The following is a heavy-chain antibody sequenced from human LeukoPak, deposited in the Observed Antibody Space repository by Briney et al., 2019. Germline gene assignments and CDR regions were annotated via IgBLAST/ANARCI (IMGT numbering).Heavy chain of an antibody. D-gene: IGHD6-25*01. CDR1: GYTFTSYD. CDR3: ARFGGAADNFDY. J-gene: IGHJ4*02. CDR2: MNPNSGNT. Sequence: ASVKVSCKASGYTFTSYDINWVRQATGQGLEWMGWMNPNSGNTGYAQKFQGRVTMTRNTSISTAYMELSNLRSEDTAVYYCARFGGAADNFDYWGQGTLVTVSS. V-gene: IGHV1-8*01.